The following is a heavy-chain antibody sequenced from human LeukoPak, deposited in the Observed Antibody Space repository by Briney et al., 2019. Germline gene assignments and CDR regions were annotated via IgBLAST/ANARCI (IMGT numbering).Heavy chain of an antibody. CDR2: ISGSGDNT. CDR1: GFTFSSYA. Sequence: GGSLRLSCAASGFTFSSYAMSWVRQAPGKGLEWVSGISGSGDNTYYADSVKGRFTISRDNSKNTLYVQVNSLGTEDTAVYYCAKDSRRIAVAEDFDYWGQGTLVTVSS. CDR3: AKDSRRIAVAEDFDY. V-gene: IGHV3-23*01. D-gene: IGHD6-19*01. J-gene: IGHJ4*02.